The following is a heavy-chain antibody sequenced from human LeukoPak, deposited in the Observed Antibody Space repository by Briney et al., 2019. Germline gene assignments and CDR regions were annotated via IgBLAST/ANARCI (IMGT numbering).Heavy chain of an antibody. CDR3: AKDSRPTIAVAGFDY. Sequence: GGSLRLSCSVSGFTFNNYAMNWVRQAPGKGLEWVSGISGSGSTTYYADSVKGRFTISRDNSKNTLYLQMNNLRGEDTAVYCCAKDSRPTIAVAGFDYWGQGTLVTVSS. CDR2: ISGSGSTT. J-gene: IGHJ4*02. CDR1: GFTFNNYA. D-gene: IGHD6-19*01. V-gene: IGHV3-23*01.